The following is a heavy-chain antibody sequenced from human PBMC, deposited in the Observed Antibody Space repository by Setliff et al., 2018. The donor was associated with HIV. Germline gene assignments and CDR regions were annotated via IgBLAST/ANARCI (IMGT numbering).Heavy chain of an antibody. Sequence: SETLSLTCTVSGGSISSYYWNWIRQPPGKGLEWIGEINHSGRIDHNPSLKSRVTISGDTTKNQFSLKLTSVTAADTAVYYCARGGRSTVATWAWFDPWGQGTLFTVSS. CDR3: ARGGRSTVATWAWFDP. CDR1: GGSISSYY. D-gene: IGHD4-4*01. V-gene: IGHV4-34*01. CDR2: INHSGRI. J-gene: IGHJ5*02.